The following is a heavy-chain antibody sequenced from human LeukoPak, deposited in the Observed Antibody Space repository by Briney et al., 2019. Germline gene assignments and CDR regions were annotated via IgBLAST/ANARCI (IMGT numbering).Heavy chain of an antibody. J-gene: IGHJ3*02. CDR3: ARETGTTFAFDI. CDR2: ISAYNGNT. CDR1: GYTFTSYG. Sequence: ASVTVSCKASGYTFTSYGISWVRPAPGQGLEWMGWISAYNGNTNYAQKLQGRVTMTTDTSTSTAYMELRSLRSDDTAVYYCARETGTTFAFDIWGQGTMVTVSS. D-gene: IGHD1-7*01. V-gene: IGHV1-18*01.